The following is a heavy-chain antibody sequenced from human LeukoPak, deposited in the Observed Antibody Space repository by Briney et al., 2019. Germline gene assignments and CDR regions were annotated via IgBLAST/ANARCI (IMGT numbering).Heavy chain of an antibody. D-gene: IGHD2-8*01. CDR1: GGSISTGSHY. J-gene: IGHJ6*02. Sequence: SETLSLTCTVSGGSISTGSHYLGWIRQPPVKVPEWIGSYYYSGNNYYNPSLTSRVTISVDSTKNQFSLSLSSVTATDAAVYYCVRHDCATTDCSQFFGMDVWGQGTTVTVSS. V-gene: IGHV4-39*01. CDR3: VRHDCATTDCSQFFGMDV. CDR2: YYYSGNN.